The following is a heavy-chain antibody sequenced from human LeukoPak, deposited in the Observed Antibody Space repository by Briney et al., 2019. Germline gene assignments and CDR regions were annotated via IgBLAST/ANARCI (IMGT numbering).Heavy chain of an antibody. V-gene: IGHV1-18*01. CDR1: GYTFTSYG. CDR3: ARDSSGYPSLSTEIDY. CDR2: ISAYNGNT. Sequence: ASVKVSCKASGYTFTSYGISWVRQAPGQGLEWMGWISAYNGNTNYAQKLQGRVTMTTDTSTSTAYMELRSLRSDDTAVYYCARDSSGYPSLSTEIDYWGQGTLVTVSS. D-gene: IGHD3-22*01. J-gene: IGHJ4*02.